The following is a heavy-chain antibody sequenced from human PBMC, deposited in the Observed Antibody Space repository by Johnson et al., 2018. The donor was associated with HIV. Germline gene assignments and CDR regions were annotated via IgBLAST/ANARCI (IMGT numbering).Heavy chain of an antibody. CDR3: ARIPGSGWEHDAFDI. CDR1: GFTFGDYA. CDR2: ISSSGSTI. V-gene: IGHV3-48*03. J-gene: IGHJ3*02. D-gene: IGHD6-19*01. Sequence: MQLVESGGGLVQPGRSLRLSCTASGFTFGDYAMSWVRQAPGKGLEWVSYISSSGSTIFYADSVKGRFTISRDNAKNSLYLQMNSLRAEDTAVYYCARIPGSGWEHDAFDIWGQGTMVTVSS.